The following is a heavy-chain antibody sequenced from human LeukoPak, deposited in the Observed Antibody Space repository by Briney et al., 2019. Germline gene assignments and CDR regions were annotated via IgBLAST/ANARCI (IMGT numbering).Heavy chain of an antibody. CDR2: IYYSGST. J-gene: IGHJ6*03. D-gene: IGHD2-2*01. CDR1: GGSISSSSYY. V-gene: IGHV4-39*07. CDR3: ARDGLGYCSSTSCYVRYYYYYYMDV. Sequence: SETLSLTCTVSGGSISSSSYYWGWIRQPPGKGLEWIGSIYYSGSTYYNPSLKSRVTISVDTSKNQFSLKLSSVTAADTAVYYCARDGLGYCSSTSCYVRYYYYYYMDVWGKGTTVTVSS.